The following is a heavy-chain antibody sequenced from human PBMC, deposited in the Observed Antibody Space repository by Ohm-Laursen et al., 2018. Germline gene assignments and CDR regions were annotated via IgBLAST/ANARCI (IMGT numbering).Heavy chain of an antibody. CDR2: ISYDGSNK. V-gene: IGHV3-30*18. D-gene: IGHD5-18*01. Sequence: SLRLSCSASGFTFSSYGMHWVRQAPGKGLEWVAVISYDGSNKYYADSVKGRFTISRDNSKNTLYLQMNSLRAEDTAVYYCAKGSIQLWISPFDYWGQGTLVTVSS. J-gene: IGHJ4*02. CDR3: AKGSIQLWISPFDY. CDR1: GFTFSSYG.